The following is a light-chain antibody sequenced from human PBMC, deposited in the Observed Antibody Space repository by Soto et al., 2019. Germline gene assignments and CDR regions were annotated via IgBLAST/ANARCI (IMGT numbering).Light chain of an antibody. CDR2: GAS. J-gene: IGKJ5*01. Sequence: EVVMTQSPATLSVSPGERATLSCWASQSVRSDLAWYQQKPGRTPRLLIYGASTRAPGIPARFSGSGSGTEFTLTISSLQSEDFAVYYCQQYNNWPPITFGQGTRLEI. V-gene: IGKV3-15*01. CDR1: QSVRSD. CDR3: QQYNNWPPIT.